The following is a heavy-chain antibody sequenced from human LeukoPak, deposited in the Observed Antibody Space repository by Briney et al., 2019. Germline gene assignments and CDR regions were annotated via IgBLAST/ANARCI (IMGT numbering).Heavy chain of an antibody. CDR3: ARDGGYCTGDSCYSY. D-gene: IGHD2-15*01. V-gene: IGHV4-59*01. Sequence: PSETLSLTCTFTGGSISQYYLSGIRQPPGKGLEWIGNIFYSGSTNYNPSLKSRVTISVDTSKNQFSLKLSSVTAADTAVYYCARDGGYCTGDSCYSYWGQGTLVTVSS. CDR1: GGSISQYY. CDR2: IFYSGST. J-gene: IGHJ4*02.